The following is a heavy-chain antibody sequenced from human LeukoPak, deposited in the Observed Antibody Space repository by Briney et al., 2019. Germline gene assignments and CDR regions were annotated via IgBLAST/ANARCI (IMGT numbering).Heavy chain of an antibody. CDR3: ARAFHQYYYDSSGYYCDY. Sequence: PSETLSLTCTVSGASVSATNYYWSWLRQHPGKGPEWIAYIYYDAGAYYNPSLESRVTISLDSSANQFSLGLSSVTAADTAVYYCARAFHQYYYDSSGYYCDYWGQGTLVTVSS. V-gene: IGHV4-31*03. CDR2: IYYDAGA. D-gene: IGHD3-22*01. J-gene: IGHJ4*02. CDR1: GASVSATNYY.